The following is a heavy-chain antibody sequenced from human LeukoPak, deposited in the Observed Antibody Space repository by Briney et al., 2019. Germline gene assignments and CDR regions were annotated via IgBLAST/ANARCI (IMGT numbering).Heavy chain of an antibody. J-gene: IGHJ5*02. Sequence: SETLSLTCTVSGGSISSYYWSWIRQPAGKGLEWIGRIYTSGSTNYNPSLKSRVTMSVDTSKNQFSLKLSSVTAADTAVYYRARGLSCSGDSCYSGWFDPWGQGTLVTVSS. CDR3: ARGLSCSGDSCYSGWFDP. CDR2: IYTSGST. V-gene: IGHV4-4*07. CDR1: GGSISSYY. D-gene: IGHD2-15*01.